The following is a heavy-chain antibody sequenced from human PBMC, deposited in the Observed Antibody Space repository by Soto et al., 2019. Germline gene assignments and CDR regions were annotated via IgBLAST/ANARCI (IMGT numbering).Heavy chain of an antibody. CDR3: AKTIRGGYSSSWYYFDY. D-gene: IGHD6-13*01. CDR2: ISGGGSIT. Sequence: EVQLLESGGDLVQPGGSLRLSCAASGFTFTNYAMTWVRQAPGKGLEWVSTISGGGSITYYADSLKGRFTISRDNSQNTLYLQINSLRAEDTAVYYCAKTIRGGYSSSWYYFDYWGQGTLVTVSS. V-gene: IGHV3-23*01. CDR1: GFTFTNYA. J-gene: IGHJ4*02.